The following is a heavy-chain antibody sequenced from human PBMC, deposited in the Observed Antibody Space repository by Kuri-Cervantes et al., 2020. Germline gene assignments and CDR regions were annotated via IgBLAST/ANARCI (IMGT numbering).Heavy chain of an antibody. CDR2: INFSGGST. CDR1: GGTFSSYA. V-gene: IGHV1-46*01. CDR3: ARSWAAAGTFVFDY. D-gene: IGHD6-13*01. J-gene: IGHJ4*02. Sequence: ASVKVSCKASGGTFSSYAISWVRQAPGQGLEWMGIINFSGGSTSYAQKFQGRVTMTRDTSTSTVYMELSSLRSEDTAVYYCARSWAAAGTFVFDYWGQGTLVTVSS.